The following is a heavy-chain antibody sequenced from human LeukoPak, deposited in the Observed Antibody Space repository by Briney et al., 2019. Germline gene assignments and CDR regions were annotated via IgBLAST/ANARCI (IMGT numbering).Heavy chain of an antibody. CDR3: ARGPTYGSGSYYNYPISDSWFDP. D-gene: IGHD3-10*01. CDR2: INPSGGST. J-gene: IGHJ5*02. V-gene: IGHV1-46*01. Sequence: ASVKVSCKASGYTFTGYYMHWVRQAPGQGLEWMGIINPSGGSTSYAQKFQGRVTMTRDTSTSTVYMELSSLRSEDTAVYYCARGPTYGSGSYYNYPISDSWFDPWGQGTLVTVSS. CDR1: GYTFTGYY.